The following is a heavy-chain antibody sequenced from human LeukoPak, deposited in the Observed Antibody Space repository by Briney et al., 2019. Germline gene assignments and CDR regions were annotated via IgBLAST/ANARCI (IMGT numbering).Heavy chain of an antibody. J-gene: IGHJ6*02. V-gene: IGHV3-33*06. CDR2: IWYDGSNK. Sequence: GGSLRLSCAASGFTFSSYGMHWVRQAPGKGLEWVAVIWYDGSNKYYADSVKGRFTISRDNSKNTLYLQMNSLRAEDTAVCYCAKDLKIAVAGTNYYYYGMDVWGQGTTVTVSS. CDR3: AKDLKIAVAGTNYYYYGMDV. CDR1: GFTFSSYG. D-gene: IGHD6-13*01.